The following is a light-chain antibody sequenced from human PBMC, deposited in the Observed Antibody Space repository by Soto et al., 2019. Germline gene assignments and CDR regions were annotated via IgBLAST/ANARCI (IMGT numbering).Light chain of an antibody. Sequence: DIQMNQSPSSVSASVGDRVTITCRASQGIGSWLACYQQKPGKAPKLLMYGALSLQSGVPSRFSGSGSGTDFTLTISSLQPEDFATYYCQQGNSFPWTFGQGTKVEIK. J-gene: IGKJ1*01. CDR1: QGIGSW. V-gene: IGKV1-12*01. CDR3: QQGNSFPWT. CDR2: GAL.